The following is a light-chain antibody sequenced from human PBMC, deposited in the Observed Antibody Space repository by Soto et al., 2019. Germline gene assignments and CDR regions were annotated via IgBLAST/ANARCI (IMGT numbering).Light chain of an antibody. CDR2: WAS. CDR1: QSVLYSSNNKNY. V-gene: IGKV4-1*01. J-gene: IGKJ2*01. Sequence: DIVMTQSPDSLAVSLGERATINCKSSQSVLYSSNNKNYLGWYQQKPGQTPKLLIYWASTRDSGVPDRFSGSGSGTDFTLTISSLQAEDVAVYFCQQYYSPPSTFGQGTRLEIK. CDR3: QQYYSPPST.